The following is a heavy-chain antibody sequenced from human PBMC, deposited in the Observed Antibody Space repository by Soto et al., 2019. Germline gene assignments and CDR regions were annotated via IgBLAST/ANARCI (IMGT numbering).Heavy chain of an antibody. J-gene: IGHJ6*02. CDR1: GDSVSSNSAA. CDR2: TYYRSKWYN. D-gene: IGHD6-6*01. CDR3: ASDYQSSSSSPTGSGLDV. Sequence: SQTLSLTCAISGDSVSSNSAAWHWIRQSPSRGLEWLGKTYYRSKWYNEYAVSMSSRITINPDTSKNQFSLQLNSVTPDDTALYYSASDYQSSSSSPTGSGLDVWGQGTTVTVSS. V-gene: IGHV6-1*01.